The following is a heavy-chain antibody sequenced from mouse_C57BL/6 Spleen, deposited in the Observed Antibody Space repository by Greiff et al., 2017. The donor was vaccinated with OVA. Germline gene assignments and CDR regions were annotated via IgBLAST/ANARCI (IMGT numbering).Heavy chain of an antibody. Sequence: EVQVVESGGDLVKPGGSLKLSCAASGFTFSSYGMSWVRQTPDKRLEWVATISSGGSYTYYPDSVKGRFTISRDNAKNTLYLQMSSLKSEDTAMYYCARHSPDSNYDYAMDYWGQGTSVTVSS. J-gene: IGHJ4*01. D-gene: IGHD2-5*01. CDR1: GFTFSSYG. CDR2: ISSGGSYT. V-gene: IGHV5-6*01. CDR3: ARHSPDSNYDYAMDY.